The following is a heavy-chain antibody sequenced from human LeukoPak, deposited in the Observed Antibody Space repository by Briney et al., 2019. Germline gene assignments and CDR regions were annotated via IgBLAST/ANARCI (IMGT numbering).Heavy chain of an antibody. V-gene: IGHV1-18*01. D-gene: IGHD3-10*01. CDR1: GYTFTTNG. J-gene: IGHJ5*02. CDR2: INTYNGNT. CDR3: ARGGVVEYGSGSYLSDP. Sequence: PWASVKVSCKVSGYTFTTNGINWVRQAPGQGLQWMGWINTYNGNTNYAQKLQGRVSMTTDTSTSTAYMELRSLRSEDTAVYYCARGGVVEYGSGSYLSDPWGQGTLVTVSS.